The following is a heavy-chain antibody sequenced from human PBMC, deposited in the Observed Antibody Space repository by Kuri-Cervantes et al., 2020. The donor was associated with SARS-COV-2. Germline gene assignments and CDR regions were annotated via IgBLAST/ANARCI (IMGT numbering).Heavy chain of an antibody. CDR1: GFTFSSYA. Sequence: GESLKISCAASGFTFSSYAMSWVRQAPGKGLEWVSAISGSGGSTYYADSVKGRFTISRDNSKNRVYLQLNSLRREDTAKYYCSKVRPKWGGYSSGWNYFDYWGQGTQVTVSS. D-gene: IGHD6-19*01. V-gene: IGHV3-23*01. CDR2: ISGSGGST. J-gene: IGHJ4*02. CDR3: SKVRPKWGGYSSGWNYFDY.